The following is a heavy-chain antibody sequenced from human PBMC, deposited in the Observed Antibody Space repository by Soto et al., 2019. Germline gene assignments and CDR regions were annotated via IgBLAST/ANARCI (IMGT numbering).Heavy chain of an antibody. V-gene: IGHV1-18*01. CDR2: ISAYNGNT. D-gene: IGHD2-2*01. Sequence: GASVKVSCKASGYTFTSYGISWVRQAPGQGLEWMGWISAYNGNTNYAQKLQGRVTMTTDTSTSTACMELRSLRSDDTAVYYCARRYCSSTSCYNYYYYYGMDVWGQGTTVTVSS. J-gene: IGHJ6*02. CDR1: GYTFTSYG. CDR3: ARRYCSSTSCYNYYYYYGMDV.